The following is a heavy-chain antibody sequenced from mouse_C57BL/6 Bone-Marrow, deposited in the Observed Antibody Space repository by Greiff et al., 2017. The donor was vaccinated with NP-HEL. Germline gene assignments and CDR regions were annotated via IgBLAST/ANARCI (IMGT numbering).Heavy chain of an antibody. CDR1: GFTFSNYW. CDR3: TDRLLPFAY. D-gene: IGHD2-3*01. CDR2: IRLKSDNYAT. Sequence: EVQLQQSGGGLVQPGGSMKLSCVASGFTFSNYWMNWVRQSPEKGLEWVAQIRLKSDNYATHYAESVKGRFTISRDDSKSSVYLQMNNLRAEDTGIYYCTDRLLPFAYWGQGTLVTVSA. V-gene: IGHV6-3*01. J-gene: IGHJ3*01.